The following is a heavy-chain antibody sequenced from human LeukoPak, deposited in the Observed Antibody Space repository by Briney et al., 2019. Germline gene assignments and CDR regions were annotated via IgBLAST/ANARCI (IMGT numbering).Heavy chain of an antibody. V-gene: IGHV4-59*01. D-gene: IGHD5-12*01. Sequence: SETLSLTCTVSGGSISRYYWSWIRQPPGKGLEWIGYKDYSGSTNYNRSLKSRVTISVDTSKNQFSLKLSSVTAADTAVYYCARGPSGYHNTGGQGTLVTVSS. J-gene: IGHJ4*02. CDR3: ARGPSGYHNT. CDR2: KDYSGST. CDR1: GGSISRYY.